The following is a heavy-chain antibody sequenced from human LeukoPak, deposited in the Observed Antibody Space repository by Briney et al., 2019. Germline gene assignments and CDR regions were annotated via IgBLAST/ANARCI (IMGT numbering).Heavy chain of an antibody. J-gene: IGHJ6*02. Sequence: GGSLRLSCAAPGFTFSSYEMNWVRQAPGKGLEWVSYISSSGSTIYYADSVKGRFTISRDNAKNSLYLQMNSLRAEDTAVYYCARVQQLVYYYYGMDVWGQGTTVTVSS. D-gene: IGHD6-6*01. CDR1: GFTFSSYE. V-gene: IGHV3-48*03. CDR3: ARVQQLVYYYYGMDV. CDR2: ISSSGSTI.